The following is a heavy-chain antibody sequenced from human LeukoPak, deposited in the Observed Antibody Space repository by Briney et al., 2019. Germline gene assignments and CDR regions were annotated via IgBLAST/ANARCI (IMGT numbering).Heavy chain of an antibody. CDR2: INPKSGGT. Sequence: ASVKVSCKTSGYTFTGYYIYWVRQAPGQGLEWVGWINPKSGGTNYAQKFQGRVTMTRDTSISTAYMELSRLRSDDTAVYYCARQQGPFFFDYWGQGTLVTVSS. V-gene: IGHV1-2*02. J-gene: IGHJ4*02. CDR1: GYTFTGYY. CDR3: ARQQGPFFFDY. D-gene: IGHD1/OR15-1a*01.